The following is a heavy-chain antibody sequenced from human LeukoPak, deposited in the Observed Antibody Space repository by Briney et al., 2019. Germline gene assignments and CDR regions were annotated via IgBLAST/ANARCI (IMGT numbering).Heavy chain of an antibody. CDR2: IYYSGST. D-gene: IGHD6-13*01. CDR3: ARVGSSSWYLFDP. V-gene: IGHV4-59*01. Sequence: SETLSLTCTVSGGSISSYYWSWIRQPPGKGLEWIRYIYYSGSTNYNPSLKSRVTISVDTSKNQFSLKLSSVTAADTAVYYCARVGSSSWYLFDPWGQGTLVTVSS. J-gene: IGHJ5*02. CDR1: GGSISSYY.